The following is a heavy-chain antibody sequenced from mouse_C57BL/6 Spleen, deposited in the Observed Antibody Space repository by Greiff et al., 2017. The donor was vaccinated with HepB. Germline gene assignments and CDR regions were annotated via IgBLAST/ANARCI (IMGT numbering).Heavy chain of an antibody. CDR1: GYSITSGYD. CDR2: ISYSGST. D-gene: IGHD4-1*01. Sequence: VQLKESGPGMVKPSQSLSLTCTVTGYSITSGYDWHWIRHFPGNKLEWMGYISYSGSTNYNPSLKSRISITHDPSKNHFFLKLNSVTTEDTATYYCARGGKTGRFAYWGQGTLVTVSA. V-gene: IGHV3-1*01. J-gene: IGHJ3*01. CDR3: ARGGKTGRFAY.